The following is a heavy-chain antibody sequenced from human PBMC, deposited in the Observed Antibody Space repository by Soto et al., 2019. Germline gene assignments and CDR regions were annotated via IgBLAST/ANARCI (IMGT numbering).Heavy chain of an antibody. CDR1: GFTVSNNY. CDR2: IYSGGYT. V-gene: IGHV3-53*01. J-gene: IGHJ4*02. Sequence: EVQLVESGGGLIQPGGSLRLSCAVSGFTVSNNYMSWVRQAPGKGLEGVSVIYSGGYTAYGDSVKGRFTISRDNSKNTLYPKMRGLSPDVPAVFYCATDPGGGGYWGQGTLVTVSS. CDR3: ATDPGGGGY. D-gene: IGHD3-10*01.